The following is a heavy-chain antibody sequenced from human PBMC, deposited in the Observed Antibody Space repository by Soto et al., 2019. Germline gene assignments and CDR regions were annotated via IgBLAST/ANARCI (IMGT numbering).Heavy chain of an antibody. D-gene: IGHD2-15*01. CDR1: GGSISSGGYY. V-gene: IGHV4-31*03. J-gene: IGHJ3*02. CDR2: IYYSGST. CDR3: ARADIVVVVAAVEPDAFDI. Sequence: SETLSLTCTVSGGSISSGGYYWSWIRQHPGKGLEWIGYIYYSGSTYYNPSLKSRISISVDTSKNQFSLKLSSVTAADTAVYYCARADIVVVVAAVEPDAFDIWGQGTMVTVS.